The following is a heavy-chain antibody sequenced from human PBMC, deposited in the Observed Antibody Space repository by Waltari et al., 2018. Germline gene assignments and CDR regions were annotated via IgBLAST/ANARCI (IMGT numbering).Heavy chain of an antibody. CDR2: ISGSGAE. J-gene: IGHJ3*01. Sequence: EVQLMESGGGLVQPGGSLSLSCSASALTFSTYVINWFRQAPGKGLEWVCSISGSGAEWYAESVRGRFTISRDNPKNTVFLQMNSLRVEDTALYYCAKDDRYPDDVFGLWGLGTMVTVSS. CDR1: ALTFSTYV. V-gene: IGHV3-23*01. CDR3: AKDDRYPDDVFGL. D-gene: IGHD2-2*02.